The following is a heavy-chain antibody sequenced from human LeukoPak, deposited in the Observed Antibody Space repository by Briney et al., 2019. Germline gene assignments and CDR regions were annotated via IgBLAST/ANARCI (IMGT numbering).Heavy chain of an antibody. Sequence: PSETLSLTCTVSGGSVSSGSYYWSWIRQPPGKGLEWTGYIYYSGSTNYNPSLKSRVTISVDTSKNQFSLKLSSVTAADTAVYYCAREIRSRGTGWFDPWGQGTLVTVSS. CDR2: IYYSGST. V-gene: IGHV4-61*01. CDR3: AREIRSRGTGWFDP. D-gene: IGHD1-1*01. J-gene: IGHJ5*02. CDR1: GGSVSSGSYY.